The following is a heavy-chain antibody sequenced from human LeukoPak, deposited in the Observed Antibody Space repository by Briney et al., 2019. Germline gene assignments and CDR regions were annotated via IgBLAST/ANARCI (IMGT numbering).Heavy chain of an antibody. J-gene: IGHJ4*02. D-gene: IGHD6-6*01. CDR1: GGSISSYY. CDR2: IYYSGST. Sequence: PSETLSLTCTVSGGSISSYYWSWIRQPPGKGLEWIGYIYYSGSTNYNPSLKSRVTISVDTSKNQFSLKLSSVTAADTAVYYCARGPGPEYSSSGYYFDYWGQGTLVTVSS. V-gene: IGHV4-59*01. CDR3: ARGPGPEYSSSGYYFDY.